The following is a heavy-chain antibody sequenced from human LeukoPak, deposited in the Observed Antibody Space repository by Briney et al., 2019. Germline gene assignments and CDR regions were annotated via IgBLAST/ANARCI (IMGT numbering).Heavy chain of an antibody. J-gene: IGHJ4*02. CDR3: ARDYKYSGYDSEYYFDY. D-gene: IGHD5-12*01. Sequence: GASVKVSCKASGYTFTSYAMHWVRQAPGQRLEWMGWINAGNGNTKYSQEFQGRVTITRDTSASTAYMELSSLRSEDMAVYYCARDYKYSGYDSEYYFDYWGQGTLVTVSS. CDR1: GYTFTSYA. V-gene: IGHV1-3*03. CDR2: INAGNGNT.